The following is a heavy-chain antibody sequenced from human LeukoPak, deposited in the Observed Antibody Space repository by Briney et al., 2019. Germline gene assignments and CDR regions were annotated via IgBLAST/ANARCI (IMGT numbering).Heavy chain of an antibody. V-gene: IGHV4-59*01. CDR2: IYYSGST. J-gene: IGHJ5*02. CDR3: ARQQQGWFDP. CDR1: GGSISSYY. D-gene: IGHD6-13*01. Sequence: TPSETLSLTCTVSGGSISSYYWSWIRQPPGKGLEWMGYIYYSGSTNYNPSLKSRVTISVDTSKNQFSLKLSSVTAADTAVYYCARQQQGWFDPWGQGTLVTVSS.